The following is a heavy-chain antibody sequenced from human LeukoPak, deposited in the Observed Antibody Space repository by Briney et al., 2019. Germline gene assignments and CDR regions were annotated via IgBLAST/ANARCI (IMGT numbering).Heavy chain of an antibody. V-gene: IGHV1-24*01. CDR3: ATLDFYYDSSGRPLPPD. CDR1: GYTLSDFS. Sequence: ASVEVSCKVSGYTLSDFSMHWVRQAPGKGLEWLGGFDREDDEPIYAQKFQGRVRMTGDTSTDTAYMELSALRSEDTAVYYCATLDFYYDSSGRPLPPDWGQGTLVTVSS. J-gene: IGHJ4*02. D-gene: IGHD3-22*01. CDR2: FDREDDEP.